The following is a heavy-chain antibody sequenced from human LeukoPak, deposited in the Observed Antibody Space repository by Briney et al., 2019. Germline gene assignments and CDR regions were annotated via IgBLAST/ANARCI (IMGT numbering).Heavy chain of an antibody. V-gene: IGHV1-8*01. CDR1: GYTFTSYD. J-gene: IGHJ4*02. D-gene: IGHD3-3*01. CDR3: ARGLAIFGVAPAGY. CDR2: MNPNSGNT. Sequence: APVKVSCKASGYTFTSYDINWVRQATGQGLEWMGWMNPNSGNTGYAQKFQGRVTMTRNTSISTAYMELSSLRSEDTAVYYCARGLAIFGVAPAGYWGQGTLVTVSS.